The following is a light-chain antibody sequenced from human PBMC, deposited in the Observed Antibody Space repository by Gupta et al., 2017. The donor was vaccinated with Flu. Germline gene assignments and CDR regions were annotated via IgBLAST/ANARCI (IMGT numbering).Light chain of an antibody. CDR3: SSYTSSSTVV. J-gene: IGLJ2*01. CDR1: STDVGGYNY. Sequence: SALTQPASVSGYPGQSMPIPCTGTSTDVGGYNYVSWYQQHPGKAPKLMIYEVSNRPSGVSNRFSGSKSGNTASLTISWLQAEDEADYYCSSYTSSSTVVFGGGTKLTVL. CDR2: EVS. V-gene: IGLV2-14*01.